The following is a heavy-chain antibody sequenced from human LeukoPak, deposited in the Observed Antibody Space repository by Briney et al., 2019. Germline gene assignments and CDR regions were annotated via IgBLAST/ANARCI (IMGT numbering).Heavy chain of an antibody. CDR2: IYDSGST. CDR1: GGSIRSSYYY. Sequence: SETLSLTCTVSGGSIRSSYYYWGWIRQPPGKGLEWIGSIYDSGSTYYNPSLKSRVTISVDTSKNQFSLKLNSVTAADTAVYYCARRNTAKGAFDIWGQGTMVTVSS. D-gene: IGHD5-18*01. V-gene: IGHV4-39*01. J-gene: IGHJ3*02. CDR3: ARRNTAKGAFDI.